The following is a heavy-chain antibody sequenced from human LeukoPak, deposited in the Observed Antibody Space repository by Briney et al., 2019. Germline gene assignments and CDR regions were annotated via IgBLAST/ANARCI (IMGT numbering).Heavy chain of an antibody. Sequence: SQTLSLTCTVSGGSISSGGYYWSWIRQPPGKGLEWIGYIYHSGSTYYNPSLKSRVTISVDRSKNQFSLKLSSVTAADTAVYYCARAPENYYYGMDVWGQGTTVTVSS. CDR3: ARAPENYYYGMDV. V-gene: IGHV4-30-2*01. CDR1: GGSISSGGYY. J-gene: IGHJ6*02. CDR2: IYHSGST.